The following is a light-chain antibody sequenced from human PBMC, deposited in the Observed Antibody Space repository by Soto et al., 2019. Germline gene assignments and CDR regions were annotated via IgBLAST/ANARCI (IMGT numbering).Light chain of an antibody. CDR2: DAS. V-gene: IGKV3-11*01. Sequence: EIVMTQSPATLSVSPWERATLSCRASQSVDSYLAWYQQKPGQAPRLLIYDASNRAAGIPARFSGSGSGTDFSLSVISRVPDDYVVDYCWQCSSWRRITFGQGTRLEIK. J-gene: IGKJ5*01. CDR1: QSVDSY. CDR3: WQCSSWRRIT.